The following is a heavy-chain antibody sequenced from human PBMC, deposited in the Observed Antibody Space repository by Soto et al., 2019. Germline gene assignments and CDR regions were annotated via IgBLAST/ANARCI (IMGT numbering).Heavy chain of an antibody. CDR3: ATPLEAARHYYYYGMDV. Sequence: GGSLRLSCAASGFTFSSYAMSWVRQAPGKGLEWVSAISGSGGSTYYADSVKGRFTISRDNSKNTLYLQMNSLRAEDTAVYYCATPLEAARHYYYYGMDVWGQGTTVTVSS. D-gene: IGHD6-6*01. CDR1: GFTFSSYA. CDR2: ISGSGGST. J-gene: IGHJ6*02. V-gene: IGHV3-23*01.